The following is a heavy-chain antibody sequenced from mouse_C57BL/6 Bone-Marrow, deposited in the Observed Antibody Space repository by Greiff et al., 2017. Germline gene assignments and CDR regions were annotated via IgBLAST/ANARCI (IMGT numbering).Heavy chain of an antibody. V-gene: IGHV1-9*01. CDR3: ARREYYGSRFAY. CDR1: GYTFTGYR. CDR2: ILPGNGST. D-gene: IGHD1-1*01. Sequence: QVQLKESGAELMKPGASVKISCKATGYTFTGYRIEWVKQRHGPGLEWIGEILPGNGSTNYNEKFKGKATLTANTSSNTAYMQLSSLTTEDSAIYYCARREYYGSRFAYWGQGTLVTVSA. J-gene: IGHJ3*01.